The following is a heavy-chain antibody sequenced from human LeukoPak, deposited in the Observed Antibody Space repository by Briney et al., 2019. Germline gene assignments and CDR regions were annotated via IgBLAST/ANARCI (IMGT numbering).Heavy chain of an antibody. CDR3: AKDKVAGLSPTHYYYYYGMDV. D-gene: IGHD6-19*01. CDR1: GFTFSSYA. Sequence: PGGSLRLSCAASGFTFSSYAMSWVRQAPGKGLEWVSAISGSGGSTYYTDSVKGRFTISRDNSKNTLYLQMNSLRAEDTAVYYCAKDKVAGLSPTHYYYYYGMDVWGQGTTVTVSS. CDR2: ISGSGGST. V-gene: IGHV3-23*01. J-gene: IGHJ6*02.